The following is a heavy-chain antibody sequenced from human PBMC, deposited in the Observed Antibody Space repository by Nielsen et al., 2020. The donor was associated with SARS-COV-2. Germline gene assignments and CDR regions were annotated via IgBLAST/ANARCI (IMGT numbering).Heavy chain of an antibody. Sequence: GESLKISCAASGFTFSSYGMHWVRQAPGKGLEWVAVISYDGSNKYYADSVKGRFTISRDNSKNTLYLQMNSLRAEDTAVYYCARDIPLFRDDSSGYYPSKFDYWGQGTLVTVSS. V-gene: IGHV3-30*03. CDR2: ISYDGSNK. J-gene: IGHJ4*02. CDR3: ARDIPLFRDDSSGYYPSKFDY. CDR1: GFTFSSYG. D-gene: IGHD3-22*01.